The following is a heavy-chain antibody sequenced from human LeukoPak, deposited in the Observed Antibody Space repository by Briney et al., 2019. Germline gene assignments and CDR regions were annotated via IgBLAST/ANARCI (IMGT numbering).Heavy chain of an antibody. V-gene: IGHV4-34*01. J-gene: IGHJ4*02. D-gene: IGHD5-24*01. CDR2: INHSGST. Sequence: SETLSLTCRVYGGSFSGYYWSWIRQPPGKGLEWIGEINHSGSTNYNPSLKSRATISVDPSKNQFSLRVSSVTAADTAVYYCARVRDGYNFVVPDYWGQGTLVTVSS. CDR3: ARVRDGYNFVVPDY. CDR1: GGSFSGYY.